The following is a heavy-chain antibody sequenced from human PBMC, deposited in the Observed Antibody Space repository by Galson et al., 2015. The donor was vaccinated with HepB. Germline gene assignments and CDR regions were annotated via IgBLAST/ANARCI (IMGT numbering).Heavy chain of an antibody. CDR1: GFTFSSYG. D-gene: IGHD1-26*01. CDR3: ARKSGSFSSPFDY. V-gene: IGHV3-23*01. Sequence: SLRLSCAASGFTFSSYGMSWVRQAPGKGLEWVSSTSGSGGSGGSTYYADAVKGRFTISRDNSKNTVYLQMNSLRAEDTAVYYCARKSGSFSSPFDYWGQGTLVTVSS. J-gene: IGHJ4*02. CDR2: TSGSGGSGGST.